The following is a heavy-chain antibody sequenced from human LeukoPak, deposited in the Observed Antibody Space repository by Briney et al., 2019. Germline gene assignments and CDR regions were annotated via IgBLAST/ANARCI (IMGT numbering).Heavy chain of an antibody. D-gene: IGHD1-1*01. CDR2: ISGSGGTT. CDR3: AKVNGWNGMDV. Sequence: PGGSLRLSCAASGFTFSSYWMHWVRQAPGKGLEWVSAISGSGGTTYYADSVKGRFTISRDNSKNTLYVQMNSLRAEDTAVYYCAKVNGWNGMDVWGQGTTVTASS. CDR1: GFTFSSYW. V-gene: IGHV3-23*01. J-gene: IGHJ6*02.